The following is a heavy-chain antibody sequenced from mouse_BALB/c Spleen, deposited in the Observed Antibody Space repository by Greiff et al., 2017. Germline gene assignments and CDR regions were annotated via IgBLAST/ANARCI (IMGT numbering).Heavy chain of an antibody. J-gene: IGHJ4*01. CDR1: GYSITSDYA. CDR3: ARNGHDYAMDY. Sequence: EVKLQESGPGLVKPSQSLSLTCTVTGYSITSDYAWNWIRQFPGNKLEWMGYISYSGSTSYNPSLKSRISITRDTSKNQFFLQLNSVTTEDTATYYCARNGHDYAMDYWGQGTSVTVSS. CDR2: ISYSGST. D-gene: IGHD1-1*01. V-gene: IGHV3-2*02.